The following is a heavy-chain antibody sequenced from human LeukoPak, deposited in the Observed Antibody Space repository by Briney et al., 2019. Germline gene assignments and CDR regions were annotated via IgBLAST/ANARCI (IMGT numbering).Heavy chain of an antibody. CDR2: INPGPGTI. Sequence: ASVKVSCKASGYTFTSYYIHWVRQAPGQGLEWMGIINPGPGTIRYAQKFQGRVTMTRDTSTSTVYMELSSLRSEDTAVYYCARDTSDLGYPHYYYYMDVWGKGTTVTVSS. CDR1: GYTFTSYY. CDR3: ARDTSDLGYPHYYYYMDV. J-gene: IGHJ6*03. V-gene: IGHV1-46*01. D-gene: IGHD1-1*01.